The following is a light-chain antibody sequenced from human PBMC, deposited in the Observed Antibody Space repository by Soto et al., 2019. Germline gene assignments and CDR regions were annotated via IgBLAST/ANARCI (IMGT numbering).Light chain of an antibody. CDR2: DAS. CDR1: QSVSSSY. V-gene: IGKV3-20*01. Sequence: EIVLTQSPGTLSLSPGEIATLSCRASQSVSSSYLAWYQQKPGQAPRLLIYDASSRATGIPDRFSGSGSGTDFTLTISRLEPEDFAVYYCQQYGSSSTFGQGTKVEIK. J-gene: IGKJ1*01. CDR3: QQYGSSST.